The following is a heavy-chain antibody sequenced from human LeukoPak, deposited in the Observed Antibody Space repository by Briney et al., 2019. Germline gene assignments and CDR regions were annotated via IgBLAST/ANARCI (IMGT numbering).Heavy chain of an antibody. CDR1: GYTFTSYA. V-gene: IGHV1-18*01. CDR3: ARDKSGLAVAGSNFDY. Sequence: GASVKVSCKSSGYTFTSYAFSWVRQAPGRGLEWMGWISAYNGNTNYAQKLQGRVTMTTDTSTTTAYMELRSLRSDDTAVYYCARDKSGLAVAGSNFDYWGQGTLVTVSS. J-gene: IGHJ4*02. D-gene: IGHD6-19*01. CDR2: ISAYNGNT.